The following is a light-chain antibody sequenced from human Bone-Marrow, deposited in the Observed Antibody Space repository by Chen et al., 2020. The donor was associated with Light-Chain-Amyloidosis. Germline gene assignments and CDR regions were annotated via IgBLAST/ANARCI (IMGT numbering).Light chain of an antibody. CDR2: DDS. J-gene: IGLJ3*02. CDR3: QVWDRGSDRPV. CDR1: NIGSTS. Sequence: SYVMPQPSSASEAPGQTATITWGGKNIGSTSVHWYQQTPGQAPLLVVYDDSDRPSGIPERLSGSNSRNTATLTSSRVGAGDEADYYCQVWDRGSDRPVFGGGTKLTVL. V-gene: IGLV3-21*02.